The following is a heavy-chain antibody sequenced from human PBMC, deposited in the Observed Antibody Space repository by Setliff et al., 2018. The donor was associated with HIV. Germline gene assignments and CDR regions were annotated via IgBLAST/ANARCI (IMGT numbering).Heavy chain of an antibody. J-gene: IGHJ4*02. D-gene: IGHD4-17*01. CDR2: ISYEGSDK. Sequence: GGSLRLSCAASGVTFSNYAMHWVRQAPGKGLESLAVISYEGSDKYYADSVKGRFTISRDNSKNTLYLQMNSLRAEDTAVYYCARDLYPLTTRYSFDYWGQGTLVTVSS. V-gene: IGHV3-30*01. CDR3: ARDLYPLTTRYSFDY. CDR1: GVTFSNYA.